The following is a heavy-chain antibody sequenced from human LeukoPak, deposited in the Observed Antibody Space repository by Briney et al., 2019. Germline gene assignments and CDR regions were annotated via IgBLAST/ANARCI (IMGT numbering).Heavy chain of an antibody. CDR2: INPNSGGT. CDR1: GYTFTSYE. V-gene: IGHV1-2*02. CDR3: ARDNPREEFDY. D-gene: IGHD1-26*01. J-gene: IGHJ4*02. Sequence: ASVKVSCKASGYTFTSYEINWVRQAPGQGLEWMGWINPNSGGTNYAQKFQGRVTMTRDTSISTAYMELSRLRSDDTAVYYCARDNPREEFDYWGQGTLVTVSS.